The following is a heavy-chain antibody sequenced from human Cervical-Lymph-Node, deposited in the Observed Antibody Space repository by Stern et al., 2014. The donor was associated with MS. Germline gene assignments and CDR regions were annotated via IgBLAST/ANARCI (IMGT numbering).Heavy chain of an antibody. Sequence: QVQLGQSGAEVKKPGSSVKVSCKASGGTFNSYVISWVRQAPGQGLEWMGGFATLVSTTHYAQKLQGRVTITADESRSTTYMELTSMRSDDTAVYYCARGGIGSSRLYYHFYGMDVWGQGTTVTVSS. J-gene: IGHJ6*02. V-gene: IGHV1-69*01. CDR2: FATLVSTT. CDR3: ARGGIGSSRLYYHFYGMDV. D-gene: IGHD6-6*01. CDR1: GGTFNSYV.